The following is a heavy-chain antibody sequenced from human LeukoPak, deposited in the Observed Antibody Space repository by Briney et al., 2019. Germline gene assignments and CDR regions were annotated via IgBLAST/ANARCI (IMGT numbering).Heavy chain of an antibody. CDR1: GFTFSSYW. CDR2: INQDGSEK. CDR3: ARDRHGDTGDWSFDL. V-gene: IGHV3-7*01. J-gene: IGHJ2*01. Sequence: QPGGSLRLSCAASGFTFSSYWMSWVRQAPGKGLEWVANINQDGSEKYYVDSVKGRFTISRDNGRSSLFLQMNSLRVEDTAVCYCARDRHGDTGDWSFDLWGRGTLVTVSS. D-gene: IGHD4-17*01.